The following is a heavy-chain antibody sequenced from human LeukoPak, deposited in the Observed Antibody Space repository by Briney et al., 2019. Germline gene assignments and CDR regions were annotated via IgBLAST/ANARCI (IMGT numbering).Heavy chain of an antibody. CDR2: INCNSDGT. V-gene: IGHV1-2*02. Sequence: ASVKVSCKASGYTFTGYYMHWVRQAPGQGLEWMGWINCNSDGTNYAQKFQGRVTLTRDTSISTAYMELSRLRSDDTAVYYCALDYEAAPLDYWGQGTLVTVSS. D-gene: IGHD6-6*01. J-gene: IGHJ4*02. CDR3: ALDYEAAPLDY. CDR1: GYTFTGYY.